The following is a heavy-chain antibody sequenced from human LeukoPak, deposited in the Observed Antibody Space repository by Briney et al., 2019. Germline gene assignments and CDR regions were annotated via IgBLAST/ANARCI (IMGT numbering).Heavy chain of an antibody. V-gene: IGHV3-53*01. CDR1: GFIVSASY. Sequence: GGSLRLSCAASGFIVSASYINWVRQAPGKGLEWVSVIYSGGSPFHADSVKGRFTISRDNSKNTVYLQMNSLRVEDTAVYYCARGRQCDFWGQGTLVTVSS. CDR2: IYSGGSP. J-gene: IGHJ4*02. CDR3: ARGRQCDF. D-gene: IGHD4-11*01.